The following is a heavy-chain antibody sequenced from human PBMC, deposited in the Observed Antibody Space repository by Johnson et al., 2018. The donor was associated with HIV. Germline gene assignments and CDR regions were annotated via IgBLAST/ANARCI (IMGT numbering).Heavy chain of an antibody. D-gene: IGHD5-18*01. J-gene: IGHJ3*02. Sequence: QVQLVESGGGLVQPGGSLRLSCAASGFTFSSYGMPWVRQAPGKGLEVVAFLRYDGSHKYYAASVKGRFTISRANSKNTLYLQMNSLRAEDTAVYYCAKVASAMGTDAFDIWGQGTMVTVSS. CDR3: AKVASAMGTDAFDI. CDR2: LRYDGSHK. V-gene: IGHV3-30*02. CDR1: GFTFSSYG.